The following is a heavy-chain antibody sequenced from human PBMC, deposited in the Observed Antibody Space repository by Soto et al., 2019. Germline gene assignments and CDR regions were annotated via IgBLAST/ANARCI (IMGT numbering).Heavy chain of an antibody. D-gene: IGHD3-9*01. Sequence: SETLSLTCTVSGGSISSGTYYWSWIRQHPRKGLEWIGYIYYSGSTYYNPSLKSRVTISVDTSKNQFSLKLSSVTAADTAVYYCARELRYFDWFGGGMDVWGQGTTVTVSS. J-gene: IGHJ6*02. CDR2: IYYSGST. V-gene: IGHV4-31*03. CDR1: GGSISSGTYY. CDR3: ARELRYFDWFGGGMDV.